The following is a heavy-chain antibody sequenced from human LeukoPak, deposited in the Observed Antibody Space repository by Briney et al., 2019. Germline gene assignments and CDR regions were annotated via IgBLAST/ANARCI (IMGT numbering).Heavy chain of an antibody. CDR2: INHSGST. V-gene: IGHV4-34*01. D-gene: IGHD5-18*01. J-gene: IGHJ4*02. Sequence: SETLSLTCAVYGGSFSGYYWSWIRQPPGKGLEWIGEINHSGSTNYNPSLKSRVTISVDTSKNQFSLKLSSVTAADTALYYCARGLNGIQLWFRFDYWGQGTLVTVSS. CDR3: ARGLNGIQLWFRFDY. CDR1: GGSFSGYY.